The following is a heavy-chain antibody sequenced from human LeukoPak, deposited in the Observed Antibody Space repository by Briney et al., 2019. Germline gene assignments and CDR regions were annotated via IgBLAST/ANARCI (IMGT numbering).Heavy chain of an antibody. Sequence: GASLRISCKGSGSRFTSYWISWVRQMPGKGLEWMGRIDPSDSYTNYSPSFQGHVTISADKSISTAYLQWSSLKASDTAMYYCARLPRDYCSGGSCYSKGDYWGQGTLVTVSS. CDR3: ARLPRDYCSGGSCYSKGDY. D-gene: IGHD2-15*01. J-gene: IGHJ4*02. V-gene: IGHV5-10-1*01. CDR1: GSRFTSYW. CDR2: IDPSDSYT.